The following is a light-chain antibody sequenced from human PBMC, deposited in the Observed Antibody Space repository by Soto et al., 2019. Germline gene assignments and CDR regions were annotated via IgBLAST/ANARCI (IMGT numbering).Light chain of an antibody. CDR1: SSNIGSNT. V-gene: IGLV1-44*01. J-gene: IGLJ2*01. CDR3: AAWDDSLNGAV. Sequence: HSVLTQPPSASGTPGQRVTISCSGSSSNIGSNTVNWYQQLPGTAPKLLIYSNNQRPSGVPDRFSGSKSGTSASLAISGLQSEDEADYYCAAWDDSLNGAVFGGGTKLTVL. CDR2: SNN.